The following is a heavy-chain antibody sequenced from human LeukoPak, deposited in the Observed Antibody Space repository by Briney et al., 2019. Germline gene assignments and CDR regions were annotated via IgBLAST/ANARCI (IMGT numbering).Heavy chain of an antibody. J-gene: IGHJ2*01. CDR2: INPNSGGT. CDR3: ARDPTRYYYDSSGYPATWYFDL. Sequence: ASVTVSCKASGYTFTGYYMHWVRQAPGQGLEWMGWINPNSGGTNYAQKFQGRVTMTRDTSISTAYMELSRLRSDDTAVYYCARDPTRYYYDSSGYPATWYFDLWGRGTLVTVSS. V-gene: IGHV1-2*02. CDR1: GYTFTGYY. D-gene: IGHD3-22*01.